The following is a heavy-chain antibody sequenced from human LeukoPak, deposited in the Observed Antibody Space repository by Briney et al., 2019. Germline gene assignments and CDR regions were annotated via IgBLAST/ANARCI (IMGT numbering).Heavy chain of an antibody. V-gene: IGHV4-38-2*01. J-gene: IGHJ4*02. Sequence: SETLSLTCAVSGYSISSGYYWGWIRQPPGKGLEWIGSIWHNGSTYYNPSLKSRVTISVDTSKNQFSLKPSSVTAADTAVYYCAGPHRAYGGDDHFDYWGQGTLVTVSS. D-gene: IGHD2-21*01. CDR3: AGPHRAYGGDDHFDY. CDR2: IWHNGST. CDR1: GYSISSGYY.